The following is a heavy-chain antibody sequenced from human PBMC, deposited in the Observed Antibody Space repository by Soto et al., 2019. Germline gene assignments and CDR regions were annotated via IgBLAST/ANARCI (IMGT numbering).Heavy chain of an antibody. Sequence: SQTLSLPCAISGDSVSSNSAAWNWIRQSPSRGLEWLGRTYYRSKWYNDYAVSVKSRITINPDTSKNQFSLQLNSVTPEDTAVYYCAREVTGIVVVVAAPFDYWGQGTLVTVSS. D-gene: IGHD2-15*01. CDR2: TYYRSKWYN. V-gene: IGHV6-1*01. CDR1: GDSVSSNSAA. CDR3: AREVTGIVVVVAAPFDY. J-gene: IGHJ4*02.